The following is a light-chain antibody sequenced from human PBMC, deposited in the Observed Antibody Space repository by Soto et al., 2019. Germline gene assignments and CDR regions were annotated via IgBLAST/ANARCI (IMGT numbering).Light chain of an antibody. CDR3: QQSYSGPLT. J-gene: IGKJ4*01. CDR1: HNIVNY. Sequence: DIQMTQSPSSLSASVGDRVTITCRASHNIVNYLNWYQRKPGKAPKLLIYGASSLQRGVPSRFSGSGSGTDFTLTISTLQPEDFATFYCQQSYSGPLTFGGGTKVDIK. CDR2: GAS. V-gene: IGKV1-39*01.